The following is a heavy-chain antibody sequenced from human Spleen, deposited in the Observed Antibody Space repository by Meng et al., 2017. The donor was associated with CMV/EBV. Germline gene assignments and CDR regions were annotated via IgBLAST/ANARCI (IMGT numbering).Heavy chain of an antibody. V-gene: IGHV1-69*08. J-gene: IGHJ4*02. D-gene: IGHD6-6*01. CDR2: IIPIISRI. CDR1: GGTFSSYT. CDR3: VRDSSY. Sequence: SVKVSCKASGGTFSSYTISWVRQAPGQGLEWMGRIIPIISRINYAQKFQGRVTITADKSTSTAYMELSSLTSEDTAMYYCVRDSSYWGQGTLVTVSS.